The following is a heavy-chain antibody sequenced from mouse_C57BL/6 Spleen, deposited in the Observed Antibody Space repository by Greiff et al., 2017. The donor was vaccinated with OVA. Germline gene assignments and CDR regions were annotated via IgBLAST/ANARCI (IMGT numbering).Heavy chain of an antibody. CDR3: ARRDGSSYYFDY. V-gene: IGHV1-50*01. J-gene: IGHJ2*01. D-gene: IGHD1-1*01. CDR1: GYTFTGYW. Sequence: VQLQQSGAELVKPGASVKLSCKASGYTFTGYWMQWVKQRPGQGLEWIGEIDPSDGYTNYTQKFKGKATLTADPSSSTAYMQRSSLTSEDSAVYYCARRDGSSYYFDYWGQGTPLTVSA. CDR2: IDPSDGYT.